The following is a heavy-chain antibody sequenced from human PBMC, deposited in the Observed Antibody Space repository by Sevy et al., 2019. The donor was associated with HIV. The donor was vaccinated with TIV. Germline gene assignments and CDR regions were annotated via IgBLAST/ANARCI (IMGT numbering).Heavy chain of an antibody. V-gene: IGHV3-13*01. CDR2: IGTLHDT. J-gene: IGHJ3*02. CDR3: ARGHGGTGPGPDDAFDI. D-gene: IGHD3-10*01. Sequence: GGSLRLSCAASGFTFSRYDMHWVRQVTGKGLEWVAAIGTLHDTFYADSVKGRFPISRDGATKSLFLQLNSLRVGDAAVYYCARGHGGTGPGPDDAFDIWGQGTMVTVSS. CDR1: GFTFSRYD.